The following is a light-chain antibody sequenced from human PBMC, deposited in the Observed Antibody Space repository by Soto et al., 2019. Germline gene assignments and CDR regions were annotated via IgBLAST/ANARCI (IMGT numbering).Light chain of an antibody. Sequence: EIVVTQSPGTLSLSPGERATLSCRASQSVSSNYLAWYQQKPGQAPRLLIYGASSRASDIPDRFSVSGSGTDFTLIISRLEPEDFAMYYCQEYGSTPFTFGPGTKVDV. J-gene: IGKJ3*01. CDR2: GAS. V-gene: IGKV3-20*01. CDR3: QEYGSTPFT. CDR1: QSVSSNY.